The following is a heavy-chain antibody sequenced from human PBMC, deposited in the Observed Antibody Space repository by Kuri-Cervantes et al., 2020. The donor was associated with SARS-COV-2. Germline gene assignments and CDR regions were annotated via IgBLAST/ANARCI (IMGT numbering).Heavy chain of an antibody. D-gene: IGHD7-27*01. CDR3: ARGTNWPPDGWFDP. J-gene: IGHJ5*02. CDR2: TYYRSKWYD. V-gene: IGHV6-1*01. CDR1: GDSVSSKIAA. Sequence: LRLSCAISGDSVSSKIAAWNWIRQSPSRGLEWLGRTYYRSKWYDDYAVSVKSRISINPDTSKNQFSLHLNSVIPEDTAVYYCARGTNWPPDGWFDPWGQGTLVTVSS.